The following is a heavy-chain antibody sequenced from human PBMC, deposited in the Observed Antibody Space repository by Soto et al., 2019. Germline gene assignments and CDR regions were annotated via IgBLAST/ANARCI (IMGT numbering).Heavy chain of an antibody. CDR1: GFTFTNHW. CDR3: ARGIQRRYGMDV. V-gene: IGHV3-74*01. J-gene: IGHJ6*02. CDR2: INGDGTST. Sequence: EVQLVESGGGLVQPGGSLRLSCAATGFTFTNHWMHWVRQAPGKGLVWVSRINGDGTSTFYADSVKGRFAISRDNAMDTVYLHLSALRGADPAVYFCARGIQRRYGMDVWGQGTTVTVSS. D-gene: IGHD5-18*01.